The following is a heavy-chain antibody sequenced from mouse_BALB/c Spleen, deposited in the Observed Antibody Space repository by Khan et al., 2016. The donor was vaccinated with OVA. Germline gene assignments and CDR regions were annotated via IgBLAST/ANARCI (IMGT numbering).Heavy chain of an antibody. Sequence: EVQLVESGPGLVKPSQSLSLTCTVTGYSITSDYAWDWIRQFPGNKLEWMGYISYGGSTSYNPSLKSRISITRDTSKNQFFLQLNSVTTEDTATYYCARKNYYGYAMDDWGQGTSVTVSS. CDR2: ISYGGST. D-gene: IGHD1-1*01. CDR1: GYSITSDYA. V-gene: IGHV3-2*02. CDR3: ARKNYYGYAMDD. J-gene: IGHJ4*01.